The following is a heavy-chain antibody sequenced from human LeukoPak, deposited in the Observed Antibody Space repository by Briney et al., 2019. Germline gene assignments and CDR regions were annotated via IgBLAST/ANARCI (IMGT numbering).Heavy chain of an antibody. Sequence: GGSLRLSCAASGSTFSNYWMSWVRQAPGKGLEWVANIQQDGSEKDSVDSVKGRFTISRDNAKNSLYLQMNSLRAEDTAVYYCARDPGSGYEEHFDYWGQGTLVTVSS. CDR2: IQQDGSEK. CDR1: GSTFSNYW. CDR3: ARDPGSGYEEHFDY. D-gene: IGHD5-12*01. J-gene: IGHJ4*02. V-gene: IGHV3-7*03.